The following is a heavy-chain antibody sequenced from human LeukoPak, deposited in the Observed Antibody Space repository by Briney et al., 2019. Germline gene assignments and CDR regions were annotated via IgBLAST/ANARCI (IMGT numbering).Heavy chain of an antibody. CDR3: ASPIAAVER. D-gene: IGHD6-13*01. CDR1: GSSISSYY. J-gene: IGHJ4*02. V-gene: IGHV4-59*12. Sequence: SETLSLTCTVSGSSISSYYWNWIRQPPGKGLEWIGYIYDSWSTNYNPSLKSRVTISVDTSKNQFSLKLSSVTAADTAVYYCASPIAAVERWGRGTLVTVSS. CDR2: IYDSWST.